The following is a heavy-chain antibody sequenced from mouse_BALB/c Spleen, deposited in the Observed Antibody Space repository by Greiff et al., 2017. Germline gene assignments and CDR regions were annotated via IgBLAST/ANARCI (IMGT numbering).Heavy chain of an antibody. CDR1: GFSLTSYG. V-gene: IGHV2-4-1*01. CDR2: IWSGGST. Sequence: VKLMESGPGLVQPSQSLSITCTVSGFSLTSYGVHWVRQSPGKGLEWLGVIWSGGSTDYNAAFISRLSISKDNSKSQVSFKMNSLQADDTAIYYCARNSYDYDWFAYWGQGTLVTVSA. CDR3: ARNSYDYDWFAY. D-gene: IGHD2-4*01. J-gene: IGHJ3*01.